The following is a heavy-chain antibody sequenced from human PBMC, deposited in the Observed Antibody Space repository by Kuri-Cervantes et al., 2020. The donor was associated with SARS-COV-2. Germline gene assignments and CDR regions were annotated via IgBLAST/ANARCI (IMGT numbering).Heavy chain of an antibody. Sequence: GESLKISCTASGFTFGDYAMSWFRQAPGKGLEWVGFIRSKAYGGTTEYAASVKGRFTISRDDSKSIAYLQMNSLKTEDTAVYYCTRSPRITIFRVVNRFDYWGQGTLVTVSS. D-gene: IGHD3-3*01. J-gene: IGHJ4*02. CDR1: GFTFGDYA. CDR2: IRSKAYGGTT. CDR3: TRSPRITIFRVVNRFDY. V-gene: IGHV3-49*03.